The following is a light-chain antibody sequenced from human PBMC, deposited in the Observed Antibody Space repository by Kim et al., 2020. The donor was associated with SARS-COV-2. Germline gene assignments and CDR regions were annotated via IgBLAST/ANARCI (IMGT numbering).Light chain of an antibody. Sequence: DIQMTQSPSTLSASVGDRVTITCRASQSISSWLAWYQQKPGKAPKLLIYKASSLESGVPSRFSGSGSGTEFTLTISSRQPDDFATYYCQQYNSYSPLTFGGGTKVDIK. V-gene: IGKV1-5*03. J-gene: IGKJ4*01. CDR3: QQYNSYSPLT. CDR2: KAS. CDR1: QSISSW.